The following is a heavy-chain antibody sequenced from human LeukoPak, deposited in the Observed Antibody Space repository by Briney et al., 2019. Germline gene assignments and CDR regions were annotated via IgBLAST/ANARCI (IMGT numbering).Heavy chain of an antibody. CDR3: ASPRGYRDAFDI. J-gene: IGHJ3*02. V-gene: IGHV3-20*04. D-gene: IGHD3-22*01. CDR1: GFTFDDYG. Sequence: PGGSLRLSCAASGFTFDDYGMSWVRQAPGKGLEWVSGINWNGGSTGYADSVKGRFTISRDNAKNSLYLQMNSLRAEDTAVYYCASPRGYRDAFDIWGQGTMVTVSS. CDR2: INWNGGST.